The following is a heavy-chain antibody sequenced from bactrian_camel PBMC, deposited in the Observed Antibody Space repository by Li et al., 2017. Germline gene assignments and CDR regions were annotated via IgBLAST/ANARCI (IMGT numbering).Heavy chain of an antibody. J-gene: IGHJ4*01. D-gene: IGHD5*01. CDR2: IYIGGGGYT. CDR1: GYPYSGKC. V-gene: IGHV3S31*01. Sequence: VQLVESGGGSVQPGGFLRLSCAFPGYPYSGKCMGWFRQGPGKEREGVAAIYIGGGGYTYYADSVKGRFTISEDRANNILYLQMNDLKPEDTARYFCAWDGVYRPGHPPTDYTWWGQGTQVTVS. CDR3: AWDGVYRPGHPPTDYTW.